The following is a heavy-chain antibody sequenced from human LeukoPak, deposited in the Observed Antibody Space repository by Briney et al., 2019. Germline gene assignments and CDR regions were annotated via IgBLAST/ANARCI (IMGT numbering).Heavy chain of an antibody. J-gene: IGHJ1*01. CDR2: IYSGGST. CDR1: GFSVSNNY. Sequence: GGSLRLFCAPSGFSVSNNYMSWVRQAPGRGLEWVSVIYSGGSTFYADSVKGRFTISRDNSKNTLYLQMNSLRAEDTAVYYCASDSYSPEYFQHWGQGTLVTVSS. CDR3: ASDSYSPEYFQH. D-gene: IGHD2-15*01. V-gene: IGHV3-66*01.